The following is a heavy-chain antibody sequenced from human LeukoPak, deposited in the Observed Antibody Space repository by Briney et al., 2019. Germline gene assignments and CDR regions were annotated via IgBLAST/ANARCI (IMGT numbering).Heavy chain of an antibody. D-gene: IGHD3-9*01. CDR1: GFTFSSYA. CDR2: ISYDGSNK. Sequence: GSSLRLSCAASGFTFSSYAMHWVRQAPGTGLEGVAVISYDGSNKYYADSVKGRFTISRDNSKNTLYLQMTSLRAEDTAVYYCARTPFPDYDILTGFSLRFDYWGQGTLVTVSS. CDR3: ARTPFPDYDILTGFSLRFDY. V-gene: IGHV3-30*04. J-gene: IGHJ4*02.